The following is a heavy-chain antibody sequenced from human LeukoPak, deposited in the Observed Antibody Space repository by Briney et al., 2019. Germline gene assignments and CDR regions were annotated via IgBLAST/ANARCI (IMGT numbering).Heavy chain of an antibody. CDR2: IIPIFGTA. D-gene: IGHD6-13*01. Sequence: ASVKVSCEASGGTFSSYAISWVRQAPGQGLEWMGRIIPIFGTANYAQKFQGRVTITTDESTSTAYMELSSLRSEDTAVYYCAREVFIAAADYWYFDLWGRGTLVTVSS. V-gene: IGHV1-69*05. CDR1: GGTFSSYA. J-gene: IGHJ2*01. CDR3: AREVFIAAADYWYFDL.